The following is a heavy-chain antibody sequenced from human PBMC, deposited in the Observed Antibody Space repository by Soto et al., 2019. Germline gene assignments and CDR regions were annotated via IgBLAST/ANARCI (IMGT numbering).Heavy chain of an antibody. CDR1: GFTFSSYW. CDR3: VRDRSGSYLEGFDY. CDR2: IKHDGSEK. D-gene: IGHD1-26*01. V-gene: IGHV3-7*01. Sequence: EVQLVESGGGLVHLGGSRRLSCAASGFTFSSYWMTWVRQAPGKGLEWVANIKHDGSEKYYVDSVKGRFTISRDNARNSVFLDMKSLRAEDTAVYSCVRDRSGSYLEGFDYWGQGTLVTVSS. J-gene: IGHJ4*02.